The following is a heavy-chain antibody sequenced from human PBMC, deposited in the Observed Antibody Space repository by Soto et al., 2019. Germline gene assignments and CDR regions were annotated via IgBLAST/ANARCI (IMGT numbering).Heavy chain of an antibody. J-gene: IGHJ6*02. D-gene: IGHD1-26*01. CDR2: INPKTAAT. Sequence: ASVKVSCKASGYTFSDYFIQWLRQAPGQGLEWVAWINPKTAATNYAKKFQDRVTLTSDTSFSIAYLELTRLRPDDTAVYYCARIKWGLDYYSGMDVWGQGTAVTVS. V-gene: IGHV1-2*02. CDR3: ARIKWGLDYYSGMDV. CDR1: GYTFSDYF.